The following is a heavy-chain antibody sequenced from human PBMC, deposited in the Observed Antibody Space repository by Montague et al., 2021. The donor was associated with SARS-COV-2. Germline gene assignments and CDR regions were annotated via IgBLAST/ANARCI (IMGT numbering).Heavy chain of an antibody. CDR3: AKVAGYSNGSDY. CDR1: GFTFDDYA. J-gene: IGHJ4*02. Sequence: SLRLSCAASGFTFDDYAMHWVRQAPGKGLEWVSGISWNSGSIGYADSVQGRFTISRDNAKNSLYLQMNSLRAEDTALYYCAKVAGYSNGSDYWGQGTLVTVSS. CDR2: ISWNSGSI. V-gene: IGHV3-9*01. D-gene: IGHD6-19*01.